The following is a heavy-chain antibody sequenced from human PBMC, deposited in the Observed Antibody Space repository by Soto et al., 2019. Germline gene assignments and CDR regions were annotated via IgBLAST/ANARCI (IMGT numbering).Heavy chain of an antibody. CDR2: IWYDESKK. CDR3: ARSPYTTGYHYGMDV. J-gene: IGHJ6*02. D-gene: IGHD1-1*01. V-gene: IGHV3-33*01. CDR1: GFSFSLYG. Sequence: GGSLRLSCAASGFSFSLYGMQWVRQAPGKGLEWVAVIWYDESKKFYADSVQGRFTISRDNSKSALFLQTNSLRVEDTAVYYCARSPYTTGYHYGMDVWGQGTTVTVSS.